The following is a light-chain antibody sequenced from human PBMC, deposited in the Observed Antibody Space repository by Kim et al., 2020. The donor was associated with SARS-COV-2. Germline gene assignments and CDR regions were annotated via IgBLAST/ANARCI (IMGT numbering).Light chain of an antibody. CDR2: EGT. CDR3: QAWDSRTVI. V-gene: IGLV3-1*01. CDR1: TLGDKY. J-gene: IGLJ2*01. Sequence: SYELTQPPSVSLSPGQTAIITCSGNTLGDKYACWYQQKPGQSPVLVIYEGTERPSGIPERFSGSKSGTTATLTITGTQATDEADYYCQAWDSRTVIFGGGTQLTVL.